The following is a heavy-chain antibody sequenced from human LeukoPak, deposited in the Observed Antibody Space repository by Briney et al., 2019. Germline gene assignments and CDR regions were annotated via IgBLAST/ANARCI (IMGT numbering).Heavy chain of an antibody. Sequence: SETLSLTCAVYGGSFSGYYWNWIRQPPGKGLEWIGEMNHSGSTNYKPSLKSRVTISVDTSKNHFSLKLNSVTAADTAVYYCARSDPYYYGSGSYNRRNWFDPWGQGTLVTVSS. J-gene: IGHJ5*02. CDR1: GGSFSGYY. D-gene: IGHD3-10*01. CDR2: MNHSGST. CDR3: ARSDPYYYGSGSYNRRNWFDP. V-gene: IGHV4-34*01.